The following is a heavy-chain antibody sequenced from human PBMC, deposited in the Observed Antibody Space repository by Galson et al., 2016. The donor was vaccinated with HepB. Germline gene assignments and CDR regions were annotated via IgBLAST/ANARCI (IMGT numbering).Heavy chain of an antibody. CDR3: ARLQVGSITKGFET. D-gene: IGHD3-3*01. CDR2: IYYSGKT. V-gene: IGHV4-39*01. Sequence: WIRQAPGKGLEWIATIYYSGKTYYSPSLQSRVTISVDTSKNQFSLTLASVSAADTSVYYCARLQVGSITKGFETWGQGTMVTVSS. J-gene: IGHJ3*02.